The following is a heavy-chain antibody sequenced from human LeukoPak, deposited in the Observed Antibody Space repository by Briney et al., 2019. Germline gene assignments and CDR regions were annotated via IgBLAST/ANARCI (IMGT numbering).Heavy chain of an antibody. CDR1: GGSFSGYY. CDR3: ARGDYYDILTGYRGLDY. J-gene: IGHJ4*02. CDR2: INHSGST. D-gene: IGHD3-9*01. Sequence: SETLSLTCAVYGGSFSGYYWSWIRQPPGKGLEWIGEINHSGSTNYNPSLKSRVTISVDTSKNRFSLKLSSVTAADTAVYYCARGDYYDILTGYRGLDYWGQGTLVTVSS. V-gene: IGHV4-34*01.